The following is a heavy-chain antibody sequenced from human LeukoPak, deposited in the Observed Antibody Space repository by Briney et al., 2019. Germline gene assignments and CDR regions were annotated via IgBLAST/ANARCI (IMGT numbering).Heavy chain of an antibody. Sequence: SETLSLTCTVSGASITTYYWTWIRQPPGKGLEWIGYIYHSGSTDYNPSLKSRVTISLDTSRNQFSLRLSSVTAADTAVYFCAREYSTSSEGDYFDYWGQGSLVTVSS. V-gene: IGHV4-59*01. J-gene: IGHJ4*02. CDR2: IYHSGST. CDR3: AREYSTSSEGDYFDY. CDR1: GASITTYY. D-gene: IGHD6-6*01.